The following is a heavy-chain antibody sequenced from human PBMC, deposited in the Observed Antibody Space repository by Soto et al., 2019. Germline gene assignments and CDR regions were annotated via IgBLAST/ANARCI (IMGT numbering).Heavy chain of an antibody. V-gene: IGHV3-53*01. Sequence: EVQLVESGGGLIQPGGSLRLSCAVSGFTVSNNYMSWVRQAPGKGLEGVSVIYSGGYTAYGDSVKGRFTISRDNSKNPLYFQIKSRGAADPAVFSWATQPGGGGYWGQGTLVTVSS. CDR2: IYSGGYT. CDR1: GFTVSNNY. D-gene: IGHD3-10*01. J-gene: IGHJ4*02. CDR3: ATQPGGGGY.